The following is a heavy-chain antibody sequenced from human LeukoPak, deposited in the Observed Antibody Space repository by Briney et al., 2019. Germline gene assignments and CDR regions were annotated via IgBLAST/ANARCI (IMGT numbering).Heavy chain of an antibody. CDR1: GGSISSYY. CDR3: ASMVRGKINY. J-gene: IGHJ4*02. V-gene: IGHV4-59*01. CDR2: IYYSGST. Sequence: SETLSLTCTVSGGSISSYYWSWIRRPPGKGLEWIGYIYYSGSTNYNPSLESRVTISVDTSKNQFSLKLSSVTAADTAVYYCASMVRGKINYWGQGTLVTVSS. D-gene: IGHD3-10*01.